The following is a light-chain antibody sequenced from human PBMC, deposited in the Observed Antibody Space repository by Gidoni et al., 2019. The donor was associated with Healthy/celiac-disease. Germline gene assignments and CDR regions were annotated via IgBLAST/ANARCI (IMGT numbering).Light chain of an antibody. J-gene: IGKJ1*01. Sequence: IKMPQSPSSLSASVGDRVTITCQASQDISNYLTWYQQKPGKAPKLLIYDASNLETGVPSRFSGSGSGTDFTFTISSLQPEDIATYYCQQYDNLSVTFGQGTKVEIK. CDR1: QDISNY. V-gene: IGKV1-33*01. CDR3: QQYDNLSVT. CDR2: DAS.